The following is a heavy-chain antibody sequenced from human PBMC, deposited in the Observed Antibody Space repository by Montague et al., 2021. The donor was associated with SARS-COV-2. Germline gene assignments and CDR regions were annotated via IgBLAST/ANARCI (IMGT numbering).Heavy chain of an antibody. D-gene: IGHD3-10*01. CDR1: GFTFSDYP. V-gene: IGHV3-43*01. CDR2: ISWSGRST. J-gene: IGHJ6*02. CDR3: AKDKDGSGTYIYGMDV. Sequence: SLRLSCEASGFTFSDYPMHWVRQVPGKGLEWVSRISWSGRSTDYADSVKGRFTISRDNSKNSLYLEMHSLTIEDTALYHCAKDKDGSGTYIYGMDVWGLGTTVTAAS.